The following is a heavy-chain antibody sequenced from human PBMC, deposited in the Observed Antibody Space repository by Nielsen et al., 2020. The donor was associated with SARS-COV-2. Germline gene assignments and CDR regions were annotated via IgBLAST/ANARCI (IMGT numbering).Heavy chain of an antibody. CDR3: ARAAAGTSDYFDS. V-gene: IGHV3-9*01. Sequence: SLKISCEASGFSFDDYAMNWVRQGPGKGLEWVSGISWSSGSLGYADSVKGRFTISRDNGKNSLYLQLNSVRPEDSGVYFCARAAAGTSDYFDSWGQGTLVTVSS. D-gene: IGHD6-25*01. CDR1: GFSFDDYA. J-gene: IGHJ4*02. CDR2: ISWSSGSL.